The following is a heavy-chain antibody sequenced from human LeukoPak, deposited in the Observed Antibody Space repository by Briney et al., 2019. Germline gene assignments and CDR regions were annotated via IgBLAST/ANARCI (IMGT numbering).Heavy chain of an antibody. CDR1: GYTFTSYD. D-gene: IGHD6-13*01. V-gene: IGHV1-8*01. J-gene: IGHJ6*03. Sequence: ASVKVSCKASGYTFTSYDINWVRQATGQGLEWLGWMNPNSGNTGYAQKFQGRVTMTRNTSISTAYMELSSLRSEDTAVYYCARGEQQLVPYYYYYMDVWGKGTAVTVSS. CDR2: MNPNSGNT. CDR3: ARGEQQLVPYYYYYMDV.